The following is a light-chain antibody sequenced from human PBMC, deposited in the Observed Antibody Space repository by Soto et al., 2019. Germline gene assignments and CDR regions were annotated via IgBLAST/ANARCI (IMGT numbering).Light chain of an antibody. Sequence: DIQLTQSPSFLSPSIGESVTITCRASQVISTSLAWYQQTPGKAPKLLIYAATSLQSGVPSRFSGSGSETDFTLTINSLQPEDFATYYCQQSYGTPGTFGQGTRLEI. CDR2: AAT. J-gene: IGKJ5*01. V-gene: IGKV1-39*01. CDR1: QVISTS. CDR3: QQSYGTPGT.